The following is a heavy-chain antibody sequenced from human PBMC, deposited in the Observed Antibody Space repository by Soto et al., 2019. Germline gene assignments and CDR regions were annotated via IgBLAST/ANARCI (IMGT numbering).Heavy chain of an antibody. CDR2: IWYDGSNK. V-gene: IGHV3-33*08. CDR3: ARADCTGAYCYSWPFNYGVDV. CDR1: GFTFNTYG. Sequence: QVQLVESGGGVVQPGGSLRLSCTTSGFTFNTYGMHWVRQAPGKGLEWVAIIWYDGSNKYYADSVKCRFTISRDNSKNRLYLQMNSLRAEDTALYYCARADCTGAYCYSWPFNYGVDVWGQGTTVTVSS. D-gene: IGHD2-15*01. J-gene: IGHJ6*02.